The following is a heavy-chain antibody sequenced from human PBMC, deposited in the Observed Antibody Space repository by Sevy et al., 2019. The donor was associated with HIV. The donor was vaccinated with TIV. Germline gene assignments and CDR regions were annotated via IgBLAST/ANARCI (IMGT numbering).Heavy chain of an antibody. V-gene: IGHV1-18*01. J-gene: IGHJ4*02. Sequence: ASVKVSCKASGYPFTIFYINWVRQAPGQGLEWMGWIAAYNGNTNYAHKLQDRLTMTTDTSTTTAYMELRSLTSDDTALYYCARGQAPYTERSSLDYWAQGTLVTVSS. CDR1: GYPFTIFY. CDR3: ARGQAPYTERSSLDY. CDR2: IAAYNGNT. D-gene: IGHD6-6*01.